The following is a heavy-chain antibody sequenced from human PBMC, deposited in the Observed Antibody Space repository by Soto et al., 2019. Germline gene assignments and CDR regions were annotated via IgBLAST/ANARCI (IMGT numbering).Heavy chain of an antibody. CDR2: IYYSGST. J-gene: IGHJ6*02. V-gene: IGHV4-59*01. CDR3: ARSDTLYYYYGMDV. Sequence: ETLSLTCTVSGGSISSYYWSWIRQPPGKGLEWIGYIYYSGSTNYNPSLKSRVTISVDTSKNQFSLKLSSVTAADTAVYYCARSDTLYYYYGMDVWGQGTTVTVSS. CDR1: GGSISSYY. D-gene: IGHD5-18*01.